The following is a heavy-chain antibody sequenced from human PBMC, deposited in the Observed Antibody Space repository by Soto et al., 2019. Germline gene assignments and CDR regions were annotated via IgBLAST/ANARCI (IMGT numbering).Heavy chain of an antibody. CDR1: GFTFSNYG. D-gene: IGHD3-10*01. V-gene: IGHV3-33*01. CDR2: IWYDGSNK. J-gene: IGHJ4*02. CDR3: AAGEPLNY. Sequence: WSLRLSCAASGFTFSNYGMHWVRQAPGKGLEWVAIIWYDGSNKYYADSVKGRFTISRDNSKNTVYLQMNSLRAEDTAMYFCAAGEPLNYRGQGTLVTVSS.